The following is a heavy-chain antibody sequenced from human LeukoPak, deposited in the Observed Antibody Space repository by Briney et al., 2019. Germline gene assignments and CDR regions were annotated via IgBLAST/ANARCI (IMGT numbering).Heavy chain of an antibody. CDR1: GFTFSSYG. CDR3: ARTVAGLYYFDY. J-gene: IGHJ4*02. CDR2: ISYDGSNK. V-gene: IGHV3-30*03. D-gene: IGHD6-19*01. Sequence: GRSLRLSCAASGFTFSSYGMHWVRQAPGKGLEWVAVISYDGSNKYYADSVKGRFTISRDNSKNTLYLQMNSLRAEDTAAYYCARTVAGLYYFDYWGQGTLVTVSS.